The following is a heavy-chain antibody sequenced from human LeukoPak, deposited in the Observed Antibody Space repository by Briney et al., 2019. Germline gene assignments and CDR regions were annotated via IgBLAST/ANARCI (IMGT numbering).Heavy chain of an antibody. CDR3: ATSRGETVVTPFAFDY. V-gene: IGHV1-69*02. D-gene: IGHD4-23*01. J-gene: IGHJ4*02. CDR1: GGTFSSYT. Sequence: ASVKVSCKASGGTFSSYTISWVRQAPGQGLEWMGRIIPILGIANYAQKFQGRVTITADKSTSTAYMELSSLRSEGTAVYYCATSRGETVVTPFAFDYWGQGTLVTVSS. CDR2: IIPILGIA.